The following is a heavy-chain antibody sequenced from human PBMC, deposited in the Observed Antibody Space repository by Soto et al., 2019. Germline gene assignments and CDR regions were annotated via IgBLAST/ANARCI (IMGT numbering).Heavy chain of an antibody. CDR3: ARHFKGDVDTAMVILWFDP. CDR1: GGSISSSSYY. Sequence: SETLSLTCTVSGGSISSSSYYWGWIRQPPGKGLEWIGSIYYSGSTYYNPSLKSRVTISVDTSKNQFSLKLSSVTAADTAVYYCARHFKGDVDTAMVILWFDPWGQGTLVTVSS. J-gene: IGHJ5*02. V-gene: IGHV4-39*01. CDR2: IYYSGST. D-gene: IGHD5-18*01.